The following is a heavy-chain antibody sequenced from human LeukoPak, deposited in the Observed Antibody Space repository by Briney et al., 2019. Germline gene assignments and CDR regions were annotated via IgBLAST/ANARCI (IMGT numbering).Heavy chain of an antibody. J-gene: IGHJ6*02. CDR1: GFTFSSYG. V-gene: IGHV3-30*03. CDR3: AFTSGSYYYYYGMDV. Sequence: PGRSLRLSCAASGFTFSSYGMHWVRQAPGKGLEWVAGISYDGSNKYYADSVKGRFTISRDNSKNTLYLQMNSLRAEDTAVYYCAFTSGSYYYYYGMDVWGQGTTVTVSS. CDR2: ISYDGSNK. D-gene: IGHD1-26*01.